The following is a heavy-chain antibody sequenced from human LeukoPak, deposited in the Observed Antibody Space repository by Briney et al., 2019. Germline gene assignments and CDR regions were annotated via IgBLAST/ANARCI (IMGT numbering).Heavy chain of an antibody. CDR1: GFTFSTYS. CDR2: ISSLSGTI. J-gene: IGHJ4*02. Sequence: GGSLRLSCAASGFTFSTYSMNWVRQAPGKGLEWISYISSLSGTINYADSVKGRFTISRDNAKNSLYLQMNSLRVEDTAVYYCARVQDTPMVLASYFDYWGQGTLVTVSS. D-gene: IGHD5-18*01. CDR3: ARVQDTPMVLASYFDY. V-gene: IGHV3-48*01.